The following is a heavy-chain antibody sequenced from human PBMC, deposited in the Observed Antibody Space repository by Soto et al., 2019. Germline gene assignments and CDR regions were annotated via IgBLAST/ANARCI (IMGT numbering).Heavy chain of an antibody. D-gene: IGHD3-9*01. J-gene: IGHJ5*02. V-gene: IGHV1-3*01. CDR3: ARDSYHILTGYYIDWFDP. Sequence: ASVKVSCKASGYTFTSYAMHWVRQAPGQRLEWMGWINAGNGNTKYSQKFQGRVTITRDTSASTAYMELSSLRSEDTAVYYCARDSYHILTGYYIDWFDPWGQGTLVTVSS. CDR2: INAGNGNT. CDR1: GYTFTSYA.